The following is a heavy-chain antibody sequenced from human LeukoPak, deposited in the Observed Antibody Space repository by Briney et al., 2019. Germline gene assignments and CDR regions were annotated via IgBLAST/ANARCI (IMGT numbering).Heavy chain of an antibody. CDR2: INHSGST. V-gene: IGHV4-34*01. CDR3: AKSGYYMYSCFDY. J-gene: IGHJ4*02. D-gene: IGHD3-3*01. CDR1: GGSFSGYY. Sequence: PSETLSLTCAVYGGSFSGYYWSWIRQPPGKGLEWIGEINHSGSTNYNPSLKSRVTISVDTSKNQFSLKLSSVTAADTAVYYCAKSGYYMYSCFDYWGQGTLVTVSS.